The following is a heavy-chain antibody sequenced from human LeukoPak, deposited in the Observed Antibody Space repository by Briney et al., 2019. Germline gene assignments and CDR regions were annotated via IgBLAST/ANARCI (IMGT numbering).Heavy chain of an antibody. Sequence: SETLSLTCNVSGDYITTTNYYWAWIRQPSGKGLDWIASIFYSGNTYYNPSLKSRVSISIDTSRKQISLQLRSVSATDTAIYYCARRSRLYKHETTGYHDSWSQGTLVTVSS. CDR2: IFYSGNT. CDR1: GDYITTTNYY. V-gene: IGHV4-39*01. CDR3: ARRSRLYKHETTGYHDS. D-gene: IGHD3-9*01. J-gene: IGHJ4*02.